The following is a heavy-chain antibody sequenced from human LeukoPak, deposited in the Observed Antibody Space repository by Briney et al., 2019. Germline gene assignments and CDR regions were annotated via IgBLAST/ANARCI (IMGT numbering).Heavy chain of an antibody. Sequence: GGSLRLSCVASGFTVSSNYMSWVRQAPGKGLKWVSVIYSGGSTEYADSVKGRFTVSRDNSKNTLYLHMNSLRAEDTAVYYCAKGYCGGDCYPHDAFDIWGQGTMVTVSS. CDR1: GFTVSSNY. CDR3: AKGYCGGDCYPHDAFDI. CDR2: IYSGGST. J-gene: IGHJ3*02. V-gene: IGHV3-66*01. D-gene: IGHD2-21*02.